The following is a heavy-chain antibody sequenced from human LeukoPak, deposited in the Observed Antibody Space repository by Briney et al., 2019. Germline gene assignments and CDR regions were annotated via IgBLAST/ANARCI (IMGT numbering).Heavy chain of an antibody. V-gene: IGHV4-59*01. Sequence: SETLSLTCTVSGGSISSYYWSWLRQPPGKGLEWIGYIYYSGSTNYNPSLKSRVTISVDTSKNQFSLKLSSVTAADTAVYYCARDMNMVRGVIGWFDPWGQGTLVTVSS. CDR3: ARDMNMVRGVIGWFDP. CDR2: IYYSGST. CDR1: GGSISSYY. D-gene: IGHD3-10*01. J-gene: IGHJ5*02.